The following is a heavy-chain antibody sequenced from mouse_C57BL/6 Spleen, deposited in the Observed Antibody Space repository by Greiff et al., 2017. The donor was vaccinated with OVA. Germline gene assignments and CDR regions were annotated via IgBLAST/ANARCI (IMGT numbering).Heavy chain of an antibody. CDR1: GYTFTSYG. V-gene: IGHV1-81*01. Sequence: VQLQQSGAELARPGASVKLSCKASGYTFTSYGISWVKQRTGQGLEWIGEIYPRSGNTYYNEKFKGKATLTADKSSSTAYMELRSLTSEDSAVYYCARGYDGYAWFAYWGQGTLVTVSA. CDR2: IYPRSGNT. D-gene: IGHD2-3*01. J-gene: IGHJ3*01. CDR3: ARGYDGYAWFAY.